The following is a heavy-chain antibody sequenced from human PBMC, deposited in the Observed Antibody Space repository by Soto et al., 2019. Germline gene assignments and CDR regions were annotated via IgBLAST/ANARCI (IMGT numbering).Heavy chain of an antibody. CDR1: XFTXXXXX. CDR3: VTDRLV. CDR2: IKSKTDGGTT. Sequence: EVQLVESGGXXXXXXXXLRXSCXXXXFTXXXXXMNGVRQAPGKGLESIGRIKSKTDGGTTDYTAPVKGRFIISRDDSKNTLFLQMSSLQIEDTAVYYCVTDRLVWGQGTLVTVFS. V-gene: IGHV3-15*01. D-gene: IGHD2-2*01. J-gene: IGHJ4*02.